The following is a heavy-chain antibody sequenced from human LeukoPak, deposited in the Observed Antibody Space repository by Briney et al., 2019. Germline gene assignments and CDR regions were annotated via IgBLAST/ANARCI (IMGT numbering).Heavy chain of an antibody. V-gene: IGHV1-69*01. D-gene: IGHD6-13*01. Sequence: GSSVKVSCKASGGTFSSYAISWVRQAPGQGLEWMGGIIPIFGTANYVQKFQGRVTITADESTSTAYMELSSLRSEDTAVYYCARGLDSSSWYPTFDYWGQGTLVTVSS. CDR2: IIPIFGTA. CDR1: GGTFSSYA. J-gene: IGHJ4*02. CDR3: ARGLDSSSWYPTFDY.